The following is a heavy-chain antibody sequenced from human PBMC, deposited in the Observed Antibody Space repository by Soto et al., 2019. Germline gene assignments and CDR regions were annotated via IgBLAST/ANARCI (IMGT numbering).Heavy chain of an antibody. V-gene: IGHV1-69*01. CDR1: GGTFSSYA. CDR3: ARNYYDSSGYHYYGMDV. CDR2: IIPIFGTA. D-gene: IGHD3-22*01. J-gene: IGHJ6*02. Sequence: QVQLVKSGAEVKKPGSSVKVSCKASGGTFSSYAISWVRQAPGQGLEWMGGIIPIFGTANYAQKFQGRVTITADESTSTAYMELSSLRSEDTAVYYCARNYYDSSGYHYYGMDVWGQGTTVTVSS.